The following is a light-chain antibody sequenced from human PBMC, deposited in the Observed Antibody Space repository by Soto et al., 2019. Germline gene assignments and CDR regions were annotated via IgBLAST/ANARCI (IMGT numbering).Light chain of an antibody. J-gene: IGKJ5*01. V-gene: IGKV1-39*01. CDR2: GAK. Sequence: DIQMTQSPTFLSASVGDRVTITCRASHAISNYLNWYQQKPGKAPNVLIFGAKTLQSGVPSRFSGSGDGTDLTLAITTLQPEDVGIYYCQQCNATPLTFGQGTRLENK. CDR1: HAISNY. CDR3: QQCNATPLT.